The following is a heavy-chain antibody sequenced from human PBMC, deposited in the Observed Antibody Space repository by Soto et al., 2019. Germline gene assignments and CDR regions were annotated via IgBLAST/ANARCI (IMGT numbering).Heavy chain of an antibody. V-gene: IGHV4-61*01. J-gene: IGHJ4*02. CDR2: IFYNGNT. Sequence: ETLSLTCTVSGASVNSGRYYWSWIRQPPGKRLEWIGYIFYNGNTNYNPSLESRVTLSVDTSKNQFSLKLRSVIAADTAVYYCARVFASSWFYYFDRWGQGTLVTVSS. CDR3: ARVFASSWFYYFDR. CDR1: GASVNSGRYY. D-gene: IGHD6-13*01.